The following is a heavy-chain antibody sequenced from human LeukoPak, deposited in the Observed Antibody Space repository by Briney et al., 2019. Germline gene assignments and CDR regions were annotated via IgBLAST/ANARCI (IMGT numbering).Heavy chain of an antibody. V-gene: IGHV3-21*01. D-gene: IGHD6-19*01. Sequence: PGGSLRLSCAASGFTFSSYSMNWVRQAPGKGLEWVSSISSSSSYIYYADSVKGRFTISRDNAKNSLYLQMNSLRAEDTAVYYCARDDSSGWYEGYYYYYYMDVWGKGTTVTVSS. CDR2: ISSSSSYI. J-gene: IGHJ6*03. CDR3: ARDDSSGWYEGYYYYYYMDV. CDR1: GFTFSSYS.